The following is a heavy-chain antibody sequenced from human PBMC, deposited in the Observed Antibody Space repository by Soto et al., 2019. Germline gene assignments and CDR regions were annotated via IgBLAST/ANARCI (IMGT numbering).Heavy chain of an antibody. V-gene: IGHV1-69*02. CDR1: GGTFSSYT. D-gene: IGHD3-10*01. Sequence: ASVKVSCKASGGTFSSYTISWVRQAPGQGLEWMGRIIPILGIANYAQKFQGRVTITADKSMSTAYMELSSLRSEDTAVYYCARGRDYWYFDLWGRGTLVTVSS. CDR2: IIPILGIA. CDR3: ARGRDYWYFDL. J-gene: IGHJ2*01.